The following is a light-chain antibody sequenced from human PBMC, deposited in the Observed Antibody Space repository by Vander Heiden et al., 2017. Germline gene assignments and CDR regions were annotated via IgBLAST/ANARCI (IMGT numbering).Light chain of an antibody. CDR2: SND. J-gene: IGLJ2*01. CDR1: NSNIGSNP. CDR3: AAWDDSLKGPV. Sequence: QSVLTKPPSASGTPGQRVPISCSGTNSNIGSNPVNWYQQLPGTAPKLLIYSNDQRPSGVPDRFSGSKSGTSASLAISGLQSDDEADYYCAAWDDSLKGPVFGGGTKVTVL. V-gene: IGLV1-44*01.